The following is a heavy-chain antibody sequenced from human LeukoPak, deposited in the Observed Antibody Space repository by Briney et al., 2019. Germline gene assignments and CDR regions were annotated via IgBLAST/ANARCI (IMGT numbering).Heavy chain of an antibody. V-gene: IGHV3-43*01. Sequence: QSGGSLRLSCAASGFTFDDYTMHWVRQAPGKGLEWVSLISWDGGSTYYADSVKGRFTISRGNSKNSLYLQMNSLRTEDTALYYCAKDQGEDYDLDWGCYFDYWGQGTLVTVSS. CDR1: GFTFDDYT. CDR2: ISWDGGST. D-gene: IGHD3/OR15-3a*01. CDR3: AKDQGEDYDLDWGCYFDY. J-gene: IGHJ4*02.